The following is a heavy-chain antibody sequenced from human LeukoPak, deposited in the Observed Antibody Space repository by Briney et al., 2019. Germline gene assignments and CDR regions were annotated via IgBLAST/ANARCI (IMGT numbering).Heavy chain of an antibody. Sequence: SETLSLTCAVYGGSFSGYYWSWIRQPPGKGLEWIGEINHSGSTNYNPSLKSRVTISVDTSKNQFSLKLSSVTAADTAVYYCAPNGALAGVGYWGLGTLVTVSS. J-gene: IGHJ4*02. CDR2: INHSGST. CDR3: APNGALAGVGY. D-gene: IGHD2-8*01. CDR1: GGSFSGYY. V-gene: IGHV4-34*01.